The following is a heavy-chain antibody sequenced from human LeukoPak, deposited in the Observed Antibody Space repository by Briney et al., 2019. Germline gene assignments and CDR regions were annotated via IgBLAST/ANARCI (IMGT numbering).Heavy chain of an antibody. CDR2: IQSKADGGAA. CDR1: GFTFGDYA. V-gene: IGHV3-49*05. D-gene: IGHD3-22*01. CDR3: TTIIDSSGYYTFDY. Sequence: KPGRSLRLSCTASGFTFGDYAMSWFRQAPGKGLEWVGRIQSKADGGAAHYAAPVKGRFTISRDDSKNTLYLQVNSLKTEDTAVYHCTTIIDSSGYYTFDYWGRGTLVTVSS. J-gene: IGHJ4*02.